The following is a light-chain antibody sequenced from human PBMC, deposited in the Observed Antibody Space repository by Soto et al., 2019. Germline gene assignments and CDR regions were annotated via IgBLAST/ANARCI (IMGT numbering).Light chain of an antibody. V-gene: IGKV1-5*01. CDR1: RSISSW. Sequence: DIQIAQSPSTLTASVGNRVTITCRASRSISSWLAWYQQKPGKAAKLLIYDAFSLESGVPSRFSGSGSGTEFTLTISSLQAEDVAVYYCQQYFSTPLLTFGGGTKVDIK. CDR2: DAF. CDR3: QQYFSTPLLT. J-gene: IGKJ4*01.